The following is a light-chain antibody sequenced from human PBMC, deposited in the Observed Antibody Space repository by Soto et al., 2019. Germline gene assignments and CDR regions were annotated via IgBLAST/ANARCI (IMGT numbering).Light chain of an antibody. CDR1: QSVSSK. Sequence: DIVLTQSPGALSLSPGERATLSCRASQSVSSKLAWYQQKPGQAPRLLIYDASRRATGIPDRFSGSGSGTDFTLTISRLEPEDFAVYYCQQYGSTPRTFGQGTKVDIK. CDR2: DAS. CDR3: QQYGSTPRT. V-gene: IGKV3-20*01. J-gene: IGKJ1*01.